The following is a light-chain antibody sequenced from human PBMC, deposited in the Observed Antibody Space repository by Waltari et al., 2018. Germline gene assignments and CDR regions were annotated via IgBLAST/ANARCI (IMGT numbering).Light chain of an antibody. Sequence: EIVITQSPATRPVSPGDRATPPGRAIHSLRGNLAWYQQKPGQAPRLLMYDVSPRATGVPARFSGSESGTEFTLTISSIQSEDFAIYYCQQYQNWPRWTFGQGTKVDIK. V-gene: IGKV3-15*01. CDR2: DVS. CDR3: QQYQNWPRWT. J-gene: IGKJ1*01. CDR1: HSLRGN.